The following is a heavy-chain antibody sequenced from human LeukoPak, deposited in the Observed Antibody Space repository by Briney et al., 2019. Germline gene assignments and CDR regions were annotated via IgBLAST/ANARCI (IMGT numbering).Heavy chain of an antibody. D-gene: IGHD3-3*01. V-gene: IGHV1-69*05. CDR1: GGTFSSYA. CDR2: IIPIFGTA. CDR3: ARAVTRPGGTYDFWSAENWFDP. J-gene: IGHJ5*02. Sequence: GASVEVSCKASGGTFSSYAISWVRQAPGQGLEWMGGIIPIFGTANYAQKFQGRVTITTDESTSTAYMELSSLRSEDTAVYYCARAVTRPGGTYDFWSAENWFDPWGQGTLVTVSS.